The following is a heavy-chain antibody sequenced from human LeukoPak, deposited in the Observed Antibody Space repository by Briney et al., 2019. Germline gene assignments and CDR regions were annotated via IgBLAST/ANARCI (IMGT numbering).Heavy chain of an antibody. CDR3: ARLTIAANAFDI. CDR1: GGSISSSDYY. V-gene: IGHV4-39*02. Sequence: SETLSLTCTVSGGSISSSDYYWGWIRQPPGKGLEWIGSIYYSGSTYYNPSLKSRVTISVDTSKNHFSLRLSSVTAADTAMFYCARLTIAANAFDIWGRGTMVTVSS. CDR2: IYYSGST. D-gene: IGHD2-15*01. J-gene: IGHJ3*02.